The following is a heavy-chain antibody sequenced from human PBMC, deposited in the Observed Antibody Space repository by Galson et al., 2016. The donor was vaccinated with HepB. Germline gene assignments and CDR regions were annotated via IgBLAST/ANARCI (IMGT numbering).Heavy chain of an antibody. CDR2: INQDGSNR. CDR3: TREPTDSEEGY. Sequence: SLRLSCAAPRFTISRYWMSWVRQAPGKGPEWVANINQDGSNRNYVDSVKGRFTISRDNARNSLYLQMSSLRAEDRAVYYCTREPTDSEEGYWGQGTLVTVSS. CDR1: RFTISRYW. V-gene: IGHV3-7*03. J-gene: IGHJ4*02.